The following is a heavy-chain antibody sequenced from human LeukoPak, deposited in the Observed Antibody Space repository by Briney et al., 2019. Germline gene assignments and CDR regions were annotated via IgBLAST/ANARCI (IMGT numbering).Heavy chain of an antibody. CDR1: GFTLSSAW. Sequence: PGGSLRLSCVASGFTLSSAWMSWVGQAPGKGLEWVGRIKTKTDGGTPDYAAPVKGRFTISRDDSRNTLYLQMNSLKTEDTAVYYCITYRVGEQWMIPNYWGQGTLVTVSS. J-gene: IGHJ4*02. V-gene: IGHV3-15*01. D-gene: IGHD6-19*01. CDR2: IKTKTDGGTP. CDR3: ITYRVGEQWMIPNY.